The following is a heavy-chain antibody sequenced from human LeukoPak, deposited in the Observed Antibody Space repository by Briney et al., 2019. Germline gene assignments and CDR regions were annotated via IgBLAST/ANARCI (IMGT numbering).Heavy chain of an antibody. D-gene: IGHD2-21*01. CDR2: INTDESST. V-gene: IGHV3-74*01. Sequence: GGSLRLSCAASGFTFSSYWMHWVRQAPGKGLVWVSRINTDESSTNYADSVRGRFTISRDNSKNTLYLRMDSLRSEDTAIYYCARDFFPIADSTWYEIGYWGQGTLVTVSS. J-gene: IGHJ4*02. CDR3: ARDFFPIADSTWYEIGY. CDR1: GFTFSSYW.